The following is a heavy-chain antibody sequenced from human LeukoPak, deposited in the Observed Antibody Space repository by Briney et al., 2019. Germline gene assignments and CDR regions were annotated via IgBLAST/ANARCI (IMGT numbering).Heavy chain of an antibody. CDR2: IYSGGST. Sequence: GGSLRLYCAASGFTVSSNYMSWVRQAPGKGLEWVSVIYSGGSTYYADSVKGRFTISRDNSKNTLYLQMNSLRAEDTAVYYCASTHDYGDYVPVWGKGTTVTVSS. CDR1: GFTVSSNY. D-gene: IGHD4-17*01. V-gene: IGHV3-66*02. J-gene: IGHJ6*04. CDR3: ASTHDYGDYVPV.